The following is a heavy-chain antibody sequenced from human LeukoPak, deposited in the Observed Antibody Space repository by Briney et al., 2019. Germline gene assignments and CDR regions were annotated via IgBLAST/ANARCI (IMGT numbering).Heavy chain of an antibody. Sequence: PSETLSLTCSVSGGSISNYCWSWIRQPPGKGLEWIGYIYNSGNTNYNPSLKSRVTISIDTSKNQFSLKLTSVTASDTAFYYCARDRWFDPWGQGTLVTVSS. J-gene: IGHJ5*02. CDR3: ARDRWFDP. CDR1: GGSISNYC. CDR2: IYNSGNT. V-gene: IGHV4-59*01.